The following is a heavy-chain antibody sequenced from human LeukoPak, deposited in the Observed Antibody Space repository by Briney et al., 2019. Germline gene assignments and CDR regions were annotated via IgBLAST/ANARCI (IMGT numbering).Heavy chain of an antibody. V-gene: IGHV1-2*02. CDR1: GYAFSSYS. D-gene: IGHD2-2*01. CDR3: ARTSSRAFDI. Sequence: ASVKVSCKASGYAFSSYSIHWVRQAPGQGLEWMGWINPNSGGTNYAQKFQGRVTMTRDTSISTAYMELSRLRSDDTAVYYCARTSSRAFDIWGQGTMVTVSS. CDR2: INPNSGGT. J-gene: IGHJ3*02.